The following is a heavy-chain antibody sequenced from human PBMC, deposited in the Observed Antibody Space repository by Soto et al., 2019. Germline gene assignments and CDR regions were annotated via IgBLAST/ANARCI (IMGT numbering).Heavy chain of an antibody. Sequence: EVQLVESGGGLVQPGGSLRLSCAASGFTFSSYSMNWVRQAPGKGLEWVSYISSSSSTIYYADSVKGRFTISRDNAKNSLYLQMNSLRAEDTAVYYCARGGQSSGWFDSYGMDVWGQGTTVTVSS. V-gene: IGHV3-48*01. D-gene: IGHD6-19*01. CDR1: GFTFSSYS. J-gene: IGHJ6*02. CDR3: ARGGQSSGWFDSYGMDV. CDR2: ISSSSSTI.